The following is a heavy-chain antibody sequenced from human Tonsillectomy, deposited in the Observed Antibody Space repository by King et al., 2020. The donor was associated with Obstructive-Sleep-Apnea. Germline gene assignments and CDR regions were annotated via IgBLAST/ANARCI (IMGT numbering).Heavy chain of an antibody. Sequence: VQLVESGGGLVQPGGSLRLSCAASGFTVSRYWMHWVRQAPGKGLVWVSGIKNDGSSTSYADSVKGRFTISRDNGKNTLYLQMNSLRAEDTAVYYCARDLYGDYGVDYWGQGTLVTVSS. V-gene: IGHV3-74*01. J-gene: IGHJ4*02. CDR2: IKNDGSST. CDR1: GFTVSRYW. CDR3: ARDLYGDYGVDY. D-gene: IGHD4-17*01.